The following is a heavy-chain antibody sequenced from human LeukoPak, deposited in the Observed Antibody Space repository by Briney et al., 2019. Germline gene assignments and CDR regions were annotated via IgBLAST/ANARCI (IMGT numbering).Heavy chain of an antibody. V-gene: IGHV1-2*02. Sequence: ASVKVSCKASGYTFIGYYMHWVRQAPGQGLEWMGWINPNSGGTNYAQKFQGRVTMTRDTSISTAYMELSRLRSDDTAVYYCASDYDILTGYATHFDYWGQGTLVTVSS. J-gene: IGHJ4*02. CDR1: GYTFIGYY. CDR3: ASDYDILTGYATHFDY. D-gene: IGHD3-9*01. CDR2: INPNSGGT.